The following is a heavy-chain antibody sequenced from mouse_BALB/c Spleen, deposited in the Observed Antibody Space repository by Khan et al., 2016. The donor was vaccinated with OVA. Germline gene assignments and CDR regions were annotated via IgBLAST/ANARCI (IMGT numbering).Heavy chain of an antibody. CDR3: AGNYDYDEGLAY. J-gene: IGHJ3*01. V-gene: IGHV2-2*02. CDR2: IWSGGIT. Sequence: QMQLEESGPGLVQPSQSLSITCTVSGFSLTSYGVHWVRQSPGKGLEWLGVIWSGGITDYSAAFISRLSISKDNSKSQVFFKMNSLQANDTAIYYCAGNYDYDEGLAYWGQGTLVTVSA. CDR1: GFSLTSYG. D-gene: IGHD2-4*01.